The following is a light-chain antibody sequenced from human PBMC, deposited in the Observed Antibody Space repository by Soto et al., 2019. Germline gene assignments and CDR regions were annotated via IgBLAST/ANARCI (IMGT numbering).Light chain of an antibody. V-gene: IGKV1-5*03. Sequence: DSQMTQSPSTLSASVGDRVTITCRASQSISSRLAWYQQKPGKAPKLLIYKASSLESGVLSRFSGSGSGTEFTLTISSLQPDDFATYYCQQYNSYSYTFGQGTKLEI. J-gene: IGKJ2*01. CDR1: QSISSR. CDR3: QQYNSYSYT. CDR2: KAS.